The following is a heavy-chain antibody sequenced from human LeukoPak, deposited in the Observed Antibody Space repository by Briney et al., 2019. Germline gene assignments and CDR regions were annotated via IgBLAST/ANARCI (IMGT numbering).Heavy chain of an antibody. D-gene: IGHD3-10*01. CDR3: ARAAKRITMLRALDF. V-gene: IGHV1-18*01. CDR1: GYTFISYG. CDR2: ISAYSGNT. Sequence: ASVKVSCKASGYTFISYGFTWVRQAPGQGLEWMGWISAYSGNTNYAQNLQDRFTMTIDTSTSTTYMELRSLRSDDTAVYYCARAAKRITMLRALDFWGQGTLVTVSS. J-gene: IGHJ4*02.